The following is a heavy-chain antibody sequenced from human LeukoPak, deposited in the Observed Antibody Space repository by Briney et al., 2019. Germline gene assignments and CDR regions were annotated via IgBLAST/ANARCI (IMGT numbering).Heavy chain of an antibody. CDR3: ARGLGYGGNSVSFDY. V-gene: IGHV4-34*01. CDR2: INHSGST. Sequence: SETLSVTCSVSGVSISSYYWSWIRQPPGKGLEWIGEINHSGSTNYNPSLKSRVTISVDTSKNQFSLKLSSVTAADTAVYYCARGLGYGGNSVSFDYWDQGTLVTVSS. J-gene: IGHJ4*02. D-gene: IGHD4-23*01. CDR1: GVSISSYY.